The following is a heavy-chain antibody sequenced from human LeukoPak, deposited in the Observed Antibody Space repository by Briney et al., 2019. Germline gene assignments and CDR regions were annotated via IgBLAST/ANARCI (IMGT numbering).Heavy chain of an antibody. Sequence: GRSLRLSCAASGFTFSGHGMHWIRQAPGKGLEWVAVIWHDGSRQLYADCVKGRFSISRDDSTSTLYLQMNSLRAEDTAVYYCAREDSSGWFSAYWGQGTLVTVSS. CDR3: AREDSSGWFSAY. CDR2: IWHDGSRQ. D-gene: IGHD6-19*01. V-gene: IGHV3-33*01. J-gene: IGHJ4*02. CDR1: GFTFSGHG.